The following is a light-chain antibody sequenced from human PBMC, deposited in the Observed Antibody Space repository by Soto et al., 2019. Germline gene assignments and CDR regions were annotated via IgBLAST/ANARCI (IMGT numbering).Light chain of an antibody. CDR3: AAWDDSLDGHGV. Sequence: QSALTQPRSVSASPGQSVTIPCTGTSSDVGAYNYVSWYQQHPDKAPKLMIYDVTKRPSGVPDRFSGSKSGNTASLTISGLQAEDEADYYCAAWDDSLDGHGVFGGGTKLTVL. CDR1: SSDVGAYNY. J-gene: IGLJ2*01. CDR2: DVT. V-gene: IGLV2-11*01.